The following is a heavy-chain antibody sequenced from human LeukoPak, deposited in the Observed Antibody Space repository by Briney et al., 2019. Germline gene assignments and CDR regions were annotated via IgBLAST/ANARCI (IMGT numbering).Heavy chain of an antibody. CDR1: GGTFSSYA. CDR3: ATVTYSSRQNWFDP. V-gene: IGHV1-69*05. CDR2: IIPIFGTA. Sequence: ASVKVSCKASGGTFSSYAISWVRQAPGQGLEWMGGIIPIFGTANYAQKFQGRVTITTDESTSTAYMELSSLRSEDTAVYYCATVTYSSRQNWFDPSGQGALVTVSS. J-gene: IGHJ5*02. D-gene: IGHD6-13*01.